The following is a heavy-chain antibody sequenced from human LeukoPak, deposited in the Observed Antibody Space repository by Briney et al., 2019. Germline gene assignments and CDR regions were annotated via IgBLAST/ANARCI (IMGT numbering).Heavy chain of an antibody. CDR1: GFTFSSYS. J-gene: IGHJ3*02. D-gene: IGHD3-10*01. Sequence: GGSLRLSCAASGFTFSSYSMNWVRQAPGKGLEWVSSISSSSSYIYYADSVKGRFTISRDNAKNSLYLQMNSLRAEDTAVYYCARDRAITMVRGVIITRADAFDIWGQGTMVTVSS. CDR3: ARDRAITMVRGVIITRADAFDI. CDR2: ISSSSSYI. V-gene: IGHV3-21*01.